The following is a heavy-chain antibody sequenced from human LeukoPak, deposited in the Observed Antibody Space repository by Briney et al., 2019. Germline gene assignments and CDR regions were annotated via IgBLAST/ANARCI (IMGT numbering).Heavy chain of an antibody. CDR3: TRVGYIDEGIDC. CDR2: IKQDGSKK. D-gene: IGHD5-24*01. V-gene: IGHV3-7*04. CDR1: GFPFSSYW. J-gene: IGHJ4*02. Sequence: PGGSLRLSCVASGFPFSSYWMTWVRQAPGKGLEWVANIKQDGSKKSYVDSVKGRFTISRDNAKSSLYLQMNSLRAEDTAIYYCTRVGYIDEGIDCWGQGTLVTVSS.